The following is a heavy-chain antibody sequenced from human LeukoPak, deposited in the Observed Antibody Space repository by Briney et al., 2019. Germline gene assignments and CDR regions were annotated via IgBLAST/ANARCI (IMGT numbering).Heavy chain of an antibody. D-gene: IGHD1-26*01. J-gene: IGHJ5*02. CDR1: GGSISSGGYY. CDR2: IYYSGST. V-gene: IGHV4-31*03. Sequence: PSETLSLTCTVSGGSISSGGYYWSWIRQHPGKGLEWIGYIYYSGSTYYNPSLKSRVTISVDTSKNQFSLKLSSVTAADTAVYYCAREGSGGWFDPWGQGTLVTVSS. CDR3: AREGSGGWFDP.